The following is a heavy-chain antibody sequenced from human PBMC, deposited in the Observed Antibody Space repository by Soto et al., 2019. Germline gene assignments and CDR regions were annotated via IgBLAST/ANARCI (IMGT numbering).Heavy chain of an antibody. CDR1: GGSISSSSYY. CDR2: IYYSGST. D-gene: IGHD2-15*01. Sequence: SETLSLTCTVSGGSISSSSYYWGWIRQPPGKGLEWIGSIYYSGSTYYNPSLKSRVTISVDTSKNQFSLKLSSVTAADTAVYYCARVVVAASAGSWFDPWGQGTLVTVSS. J-gene: IGHJ5*02. CDR3: ARVVVAASAGSWFDP. V-gene: IGHV4-39*01.